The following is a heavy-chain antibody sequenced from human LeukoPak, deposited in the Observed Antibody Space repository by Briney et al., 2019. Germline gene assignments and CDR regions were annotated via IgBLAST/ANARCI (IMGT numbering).Heavy chain of an antibody. V-gene: IGHV3-48*04. CDR3: ARDSLGSFDY. D-gene: IGHD7-27*01. CDR1: GFTFSSYS. CDR2: ISSSSSTI. Sequence: TGGSLRLSCAASGFTFSSYSMNWVRQAPGKGLEWVSYISSSSSTIYYADSVKGRFTISRDNAKNSLYLQMNSLRAEDTAVYDCARDSLGSFDYWGQGTLVTVSS. J-gene: IGHJ4*02.